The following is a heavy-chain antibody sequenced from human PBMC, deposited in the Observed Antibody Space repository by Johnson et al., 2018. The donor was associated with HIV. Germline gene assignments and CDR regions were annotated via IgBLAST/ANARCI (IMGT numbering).Heavy chain of an antibody. D-gene: IGHD3-22*01. Sequence: VQLVESGGGLVQPGGSLRLSCAASGFTVSSNYMSWVRQAPGKGLEWVSGISWDSGSIVYADSVKGRFTISRDNSKNTLYLQMNSLRAEDTAVYYCAKDSFFYDSAFDIWGQGTMVTVSS. V-gene: IGHV3-66*02. CDR3: AKDSFFYDSAFDI. J-gene: IGHJ3*02. CDR2: ISWDSGSI. CDR1: GFTVSSNY.